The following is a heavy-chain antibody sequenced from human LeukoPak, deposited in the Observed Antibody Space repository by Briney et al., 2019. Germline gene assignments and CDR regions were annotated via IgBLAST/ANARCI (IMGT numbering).Heavy chain of an antibody. Sequence: PSETLSLTCAVSGGSISSGGYSWSWIRQPPGKGLEWIGYIYRSGSTYYNPSLKSRVTISVDRSKNQFSLKLSSVTAADTAVYYCARARSSGWYFDFDYWGQGTLVTVSS. J-gene: IGHJ4*02. V-gene: IGHV4-30-2*01. CDR1: GGSISSGGYS. CDR3: ARARSSGWYFDFDY. CDR2: IYRSGST. D-gene: IGHD6-19*01.